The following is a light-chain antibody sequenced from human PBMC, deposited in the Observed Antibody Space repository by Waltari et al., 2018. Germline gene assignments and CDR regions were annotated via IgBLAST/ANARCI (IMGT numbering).Light chain of an antibody. CDR1: TSDVGSYDL. V-gene: IGLV2-23*02. CDR2: EVF. J-gene: IGLJ1*01. Sequence: QSALTQPASVSGTPGQSITISCSGTTSDVGSYDLVSWYQQHPGEAPKLLICEVFKRPTDPVSRVSGAKSGRTASLTISGLQPEDEADYYCCSYAGRGTYVFGSGTKVTVL. CDR3: CSYAGRGTYV.